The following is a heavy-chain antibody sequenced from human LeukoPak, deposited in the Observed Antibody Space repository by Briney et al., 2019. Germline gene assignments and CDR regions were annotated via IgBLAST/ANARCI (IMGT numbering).Heavy chain of an antibody. J-gene: IGHJ4*02. CDR2: ISSSGSYI. CDR3: ARDTYGDYAFDY. CDR1: GFTFTTYT. D-gene: IGHD4-17*01. Sequence: GGSLRLSCAASGFTFTTYTMNWVRQAPRRGLEWVASISSSGSYIFYADSVKGRFTISRDNAKNSLFLQMNSLRAEDTAVYYCARDTYGDYAFDYWGQGTLVTVSS. V-gene: IGHV3-21*01.